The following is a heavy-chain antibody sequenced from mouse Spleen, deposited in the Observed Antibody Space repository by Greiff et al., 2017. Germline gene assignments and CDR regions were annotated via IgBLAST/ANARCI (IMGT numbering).Heavy chain of an antibody. CDR3: ARILRPLYWYFDV. CDR2: ISYSGST. D-gene: IGHD1-2*01. V-gene: IGHV3-2*02. Sequence: EVKLQESGPGLVKPSQSLSLTCTVTGYSITSDYAWNWIRQFPGNKLEWMGYISYSGSTSYNPSLKSRISITRDTSKNQFFLQLNSVTTEDTATYYCARILRPLYWYFDVWGAGTTVTVSS. CDR1: GYSITSDYA. J-gene: IGHJ1*01.